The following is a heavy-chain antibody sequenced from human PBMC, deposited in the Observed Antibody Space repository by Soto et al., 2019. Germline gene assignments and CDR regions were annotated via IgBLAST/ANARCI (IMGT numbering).Heavy chain of an antibody. CDR1: GFTGSSYA. Sequence: PGGSLRLSCAASGFTGSSYAMSWVRQAPGKGLDGGSVIGGSGASTYYADSVQGRLSISRDNSKNTVYLQMNSLSAEDTAVYHCANGGGYCSSTSCTFPYYSMDVWGQGTAVTVSS. CDR3: ANGGGYCSSTSCTFPYYSMDV. V-gene: IGHV3-23*01. D-gene: IGHD2-2*01. J-gene: IGHJ6*02. CDR2: IGGSGAST.